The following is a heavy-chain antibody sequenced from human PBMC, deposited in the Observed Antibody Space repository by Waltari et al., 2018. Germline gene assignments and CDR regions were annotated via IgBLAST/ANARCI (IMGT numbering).Heavy chain of an antibody. Sequence: QLQLQESGPGLVKPSETLSLTCSVSGGSISSSSYYWGWIRQPPGKGLEWIGSICYSGSTYYNPSLKSRVTISVDTSKNQFSRKLSSVTAADTAVYYCARDANYYGSGSYIPCDYWGQGTLVTVSS. D-gene: IGHD3-10*01. CDR1: GGSISSSSYY. V-gene: IGHV4-39*02. J-gene: IGHJ4*02. CDR3: ARDANYYGSGSYIPCDY. CDR2: ICYSGST.